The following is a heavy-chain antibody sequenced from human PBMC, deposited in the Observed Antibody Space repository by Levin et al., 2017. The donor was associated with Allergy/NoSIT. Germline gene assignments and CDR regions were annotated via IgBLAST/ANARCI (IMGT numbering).Heavy chain of an antibody. J-gene: IGHJ4*02. D-gene: IGHD5-24*01. CDR3: AKDLRATKPWYYFDY. CDR2: ISGSGGST. Sequence: GESLKISCAASGFTFSSYAMSWVRQAPGKGLEWVSAISGSGGSTYYADSVKGRFTISRDNSKNTLYLQMNSLRAEDTAVYYCAKDLRATKPWYYFDYWGQGTLVTVSS. V-gene: IGHV3-23*01. CDR1: GFTFSSYA.